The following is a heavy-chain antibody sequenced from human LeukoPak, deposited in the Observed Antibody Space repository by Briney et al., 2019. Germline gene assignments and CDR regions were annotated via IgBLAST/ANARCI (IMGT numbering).Heavy chain of an antibody. CDR2: INHSGST. Sequence: PSETLSLTCAVYSGSFSGYYWSWIRQPPGKGLEWIGEINHSGSTNYNPSLKSRVTISVDTSKNQFSLKLSSVTAADTAVYYCARESEHCSGGSCYLDYWGQGTLVTVSS. V-gene: IGHV4-34*01. D-gene: IGHD2-15*01. CDR1: SGSFSGYY. J-gene: IGHJ4*02. CDR3: ARESEHCSGGSCYLDY.